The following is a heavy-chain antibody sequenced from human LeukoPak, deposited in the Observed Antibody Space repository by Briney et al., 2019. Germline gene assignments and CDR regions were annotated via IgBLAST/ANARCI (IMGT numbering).Heavy chain of an antibody. Sequence: GGSLRLSCRGSGFTFGDYAMSWVRQAPGKGLEWVTFIRSKAYGGTADYAASVKGRFTISRDDSKSIAYLQMNSLKIEDTAVYYCTRGGADYGDYDRFFAYWGQGTLVTVSS. CDR3: TRGGADYGDYDRFFAY. CDR1: GFTFGDYA. J-gene: IGHJ4*02. V-gene: IGHV3-49*04. D-gene: IGHD4-17*01. CDR2: IRSKAYGGTA.